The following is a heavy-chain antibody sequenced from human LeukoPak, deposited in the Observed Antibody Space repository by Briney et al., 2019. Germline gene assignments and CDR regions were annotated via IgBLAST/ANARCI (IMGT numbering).Heavy chain of an antibody. V-gene: IGHV4-39*07. Sequence: SETLSLTCTVSGGSISSSSYYWGWIRQPPGKGLEWIGSIYYSGSTYCNPSLKSRVTISVDTSKNQFSLKLSSVTAADTAVYYCASLIIRGGMDVWAKGPRSPSP. CDR1: GGSISSSSYY. CDR2: IYYSGST. CDR3: ASLIIRGGMDV. J-gene: IGHJ6*02. D-gene: IGHD2/OR15-2a*01.